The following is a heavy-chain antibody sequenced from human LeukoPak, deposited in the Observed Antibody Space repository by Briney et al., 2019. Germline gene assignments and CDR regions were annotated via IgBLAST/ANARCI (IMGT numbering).Heavy chain of an antibody. CDR1: GFTFRNLG. J-gene: IGHJ4*02. CDR2: ISSSSSYI. D-gene: IGHD1-7*01. V-gene: IGHV3-21*01. Sequence: GGSLRLSCAASGFTFRNLGMHWVRQAPGKGLEWVSSISSSSSYIYYADSVKGRFTISRDNAKNSLYLQMNSLRAEDTAVYFCARDQGITGTPPDYWGQGTLVTVSS. CDR3: ARDQGITGTPPDY.